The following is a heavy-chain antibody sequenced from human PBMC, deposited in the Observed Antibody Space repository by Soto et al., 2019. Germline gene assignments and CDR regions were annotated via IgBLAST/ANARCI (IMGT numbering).Heavy chain of an antibody. CDR1: GYSFPNYY. V-gene: IGHV5-51*03. CDR2: VHPGDSDT. J-gene: IGHJ4*02. D-gene: IGHD3-3*02. Sequence: EVQLVQSGAEVKKPGESLQLSCKGSGYSFPNYYIAWVRQMPGKGLEWMGMVHPGDSDTRYSPSFQGQVALSADQSISTAYLQWSSLEASDTAMYYCGRVIGAEHLWSGQCDFWGQGTLVTVSS. CDR3: GRVIGAEHLWSGQCDF.